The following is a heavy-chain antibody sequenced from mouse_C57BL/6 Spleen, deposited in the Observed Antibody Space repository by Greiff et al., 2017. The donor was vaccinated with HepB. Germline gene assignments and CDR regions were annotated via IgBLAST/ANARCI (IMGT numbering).Heavy chain of an antibody. D-gene: IGHD3-3*01. J-gene: IGHJ2*01. CDR3: ARVGQGGNYFDY. CDR2: IDPSDSYT. CDR1: GYTFTSYW. Sequence: VQLQQPGAELVKPWASVKLSCKASGYTFTSYWMQWVKQRPGQGLEWIGEIDPSDSYTNYNQKFKGKATLTVDTSSSTAYMQLSSLTSEDSAVYYCARVGQGGNYFDYWGQGTTLTVSS. V-gene: IGHV1-50*01.